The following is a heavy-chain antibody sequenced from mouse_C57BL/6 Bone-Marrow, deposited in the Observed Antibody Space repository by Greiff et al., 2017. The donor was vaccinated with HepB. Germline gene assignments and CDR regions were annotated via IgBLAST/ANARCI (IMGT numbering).Heavy chain of an antibody. CDR2: ISDGGSYT. CDR3: ASPSYYREAWFAY. V-gene: IGHV5-4*01. D-gene: IGHD2-14*01. Sequence: EVHLVESGGGLVKPGGSLKLSCAASGFTFSSYAMSWVRQTPEKRLEWVATISDGGSYTYYPDNVKGRFTISRDNAKNNLYLQMSHLKSEDPAMYYCASPSYYREAWFAYWGQGTLVTVSA. CDR1: GFTFSSYA. J-gene: IGHJ3*01.